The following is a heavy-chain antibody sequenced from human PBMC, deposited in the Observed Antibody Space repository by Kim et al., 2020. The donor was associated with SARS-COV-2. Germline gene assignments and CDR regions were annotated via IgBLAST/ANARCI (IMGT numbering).Heavy chain of an antibody. CDR1: GFTFSSYG. CDR3: AKVGGSGSVDY. CDR2: ISYDGSNK. Sequence: GGSLRLSCAASGFTFSSYGMHWVRQAPGKGLEWVAVISYDGSNKYYADSVKGRFTISRDNSKNTLYLQMNSLRAEDTAVYYCAKVGGSGSVDYWGQGTLVTVSS. D-gene: IGHD3-10*01. J-gene: IGHJ4*02. V-gene: IGHV3-30*18.